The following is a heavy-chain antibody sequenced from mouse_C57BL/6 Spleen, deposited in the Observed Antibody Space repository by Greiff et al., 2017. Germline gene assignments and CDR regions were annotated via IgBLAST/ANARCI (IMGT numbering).Heavy chain of an antibody. J-gene: IGHJ4*01. D-gene: IGHD1-1*01. CDR3: ARGRPYYYGMMDY. CDR1: GYTFTDHT. CDR2: IYPRDGST. Sequence: VKLMESDAELVKPGASVKISCKVSGYTFTDHTIHWMKQRPEQGLEWIGYIYPRDGSTKYNEKFKGKATLTADKSSSTAYMQLNSLTSEDSAVYFCARGRPYYYGMMDYWGQGTSVTVSS. V-gene: IGHV1-78*01.